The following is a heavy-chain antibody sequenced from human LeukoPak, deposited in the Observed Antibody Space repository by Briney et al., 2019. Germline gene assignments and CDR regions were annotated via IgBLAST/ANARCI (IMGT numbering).Heavy chain of an antibody. V-gene: IGHV1-24*01. Sequence: ASVKVSCKVSGYTLTELSMHWVRQAPGKGLEWMGGFDPEDGETIYAQKFQGRVTMTEDTSTDTAYMELSSLRSDDTAVYYCARTLASRLMATIYYWGQGTLVTVSS. D-gene: IGHD5-24*01. CDR3: ARTLASRLMATIYY. J-gene: IGHJ4*02. CDR2: FDPEDGET. CDR1: GYTLTELS.